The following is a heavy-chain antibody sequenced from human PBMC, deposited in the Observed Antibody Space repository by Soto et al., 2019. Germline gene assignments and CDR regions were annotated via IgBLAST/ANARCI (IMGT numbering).Heavy chain of an antibody. CDR1: GGTFSSYA. D-gene: IGHD2-2*01. V-gene: IGHV1-69*13. CDR2: IIPIFGTA. J-gene: IGHJ6*02. Sequence: SVKVSCKASGGTFSSYAISWVRQAPGQGLEWMGGIIPIFGTANYAQKFQGRVTITADESTSTAYMELSSLRSEDTAVYYCASYRPDIVVVPAAQYYYGMDVWGQGTTVTVSS. CDR3: ASYRPDIVVVPAAQYYYGMDV.